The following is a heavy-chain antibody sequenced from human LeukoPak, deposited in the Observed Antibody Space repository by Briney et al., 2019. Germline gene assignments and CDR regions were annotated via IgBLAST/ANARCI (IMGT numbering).Heavy chain of an antibody. CDR3: AREVSATVTPFDY. Sequence: GGSLRLSCAASGFTFSSYAMHWVRQAPGKGLEWVAVMSYDGSIIYYADSVKGRFTISRDNSKNTLYLQMNSLRPEDTAVYYCAREVSATVTPFDYWGQGTPVTVSS. V-gene: IGHV3-30-3*01. D-gene: IGHD4-17*01. CDR1: GFTFSSYA. J-gene: IGHJ4*02. CDR2: MSYDGSII.